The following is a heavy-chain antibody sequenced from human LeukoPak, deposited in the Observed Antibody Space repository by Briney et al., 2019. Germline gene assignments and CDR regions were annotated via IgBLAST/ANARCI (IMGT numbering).Heavy chain of an antibody. D-gene: IGHD3-16*01. CDR2: INPNSGGT. V-gene: IGHV1-2*02. CDR3: AREAIGGSFDY. Sequence: ASVKVSCKASGYTFTGYYMHWVRQAPGQGLEWMGWINPNSGGTNYAQKFQGRVTMTRDTSTSTVYMELSSLRSEDTAVYYCAREAIGGSFDYWGQGTLVTVSS. J-gene: IGHJ4*02. CDR1: GYTFTGYY.